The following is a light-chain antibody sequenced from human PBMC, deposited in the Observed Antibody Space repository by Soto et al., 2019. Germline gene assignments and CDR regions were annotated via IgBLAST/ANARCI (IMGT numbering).Light chain of an antibody. V-gene: IGLV2-23*02. CDR2: EVS. CDR1: SSDVGRYNL. Sequence: QSVLTQPASVSGSPGQSITISCTGTSSDVGRYNLVSWYQQHPGKAPKLMIYEVSKRPSGVSNRFSGSKSGNTASLTISGLQAEDEADYYCCSYAGSSTPVVFGGGTQLTVL. J-gene: IGLJ2*01. CDR3: CSYAGSSTPVV.